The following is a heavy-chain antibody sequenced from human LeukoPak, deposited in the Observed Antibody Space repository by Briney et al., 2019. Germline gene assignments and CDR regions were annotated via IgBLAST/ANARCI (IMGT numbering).Heavy chain of an antibody. V-gene: IGHV3-23*01. J-gene: IGHJ4*02. D-gene: IGHD3-10*01. CDR2: LSGRGGST. CDR3: AKTAGSTLLPYDY. CDR1: GFTFSSYA. Sequence: GGSLRLSCAASGFTFSSYAMSWVRKPPAKGLEWVSALSGRGGSTYYADSVKGRFTISRDNSKNTLYLQMNRLRAEDTAAFYCAKTAGSTLLPYDYWGQGPLVTV.